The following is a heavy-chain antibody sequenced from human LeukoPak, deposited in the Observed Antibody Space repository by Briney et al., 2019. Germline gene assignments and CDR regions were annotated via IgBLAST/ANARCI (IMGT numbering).Heavy chain of an antibody. CDR3: AKDPLVRGVTYDY. J-gene: IGHJ4*02. Sequence: RGGSLRLSCAASGFTFSSHAMSWVRQAPGKGLEWVSAVSGSGSTTYDADSVKGRFTISRDNSKNTLYLQMNSLRAEDTAVYYCAKDPLVRGVTYDYWGQGTLVTVSS. CDR1: GFTFSSHA. V-gene: IGHV3-23*01. CDR2: VSGSGSTT. D-gene: IGHD3-10*01.